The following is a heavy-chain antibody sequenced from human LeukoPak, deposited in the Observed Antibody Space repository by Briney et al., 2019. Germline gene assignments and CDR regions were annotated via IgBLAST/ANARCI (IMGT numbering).Heavy chain of an antibody. V-gene: IGHV4-59*01. CDR1: GGSISSYY. Sequence: SETLSLTCTVSGGSISSYYWSWIRQPPGKGLEWIGYIYYSGSTNYNPSLKSRVTISVDTSKNQFSLKLSSVTAADTVVYYCARDIPGYSYGSAFDIWGQGTMVTVSS. D-gene: IGHD5-18*01. CDR2: IYYSGST. J-gene: IGHJ3*02. CDR3: ARDIPGYSYGSAFDI.